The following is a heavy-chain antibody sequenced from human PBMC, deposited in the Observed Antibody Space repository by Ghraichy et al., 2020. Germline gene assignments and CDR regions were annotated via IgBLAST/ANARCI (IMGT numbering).Heavy chain of an antibody. D-gene: IGHD4-23*01. CDR3: ARGSRVVRFFYYDGMDV. V-gene: IGHV3-48*02. Sequence: GGSLRLSCVGSEFTLSSYSMNWVRQSPGKGLEWVSYITSSGKTISYADSVKGRFTISRDNAQNSLYLQMNNLRDEDTAVYYCARGSRVVRFFYYDGMDVWGQGTTVTFSS. CDR1: EFTLSSYS. J-gene: IGHJ6*02. CDR2: ITSSGKTI.